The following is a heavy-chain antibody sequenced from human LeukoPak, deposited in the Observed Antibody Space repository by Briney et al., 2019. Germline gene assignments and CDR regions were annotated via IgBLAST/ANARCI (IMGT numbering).Heavy chain of an antibody. J-gene: IGHJ4*02. CDR3: ARDILSETDY. V-gene: IGHV1-69*01. CDR2: IIPIFGTA. Sequence: ASVKVSCKASGGTFSSYAISWVRQAPGQGLEWMGGIIPIFGTANYAQKFQGRVTITADESTSTAYMELSSLRSEDTAVYYRARDILSETDYWGQGTLVTVSS. D-gene: IGHD3-9*01. CDR1: GGTFSSYA.